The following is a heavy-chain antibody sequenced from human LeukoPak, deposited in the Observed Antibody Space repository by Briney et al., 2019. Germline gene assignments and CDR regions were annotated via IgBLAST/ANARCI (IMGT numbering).Heavy chain of an antibody. J-gene: IGHJ4*02. CDR1: GYTFTDYY. Sequence: SVKVSCKVSGYTFTDYYMHWVQQAPGQGLEWMGRIIPILGIANYAQKFQGRVTITADKSTSTAYMELSSLRSEDTAVYYCARAEAITIFLDLGHWGQGTLVTVSS. D-gene: IGHD3-3*01. CDR3: ARAEAITIFLDLGH. CDR2: IIPILGIA. V-gene: IGHV1-69*04.